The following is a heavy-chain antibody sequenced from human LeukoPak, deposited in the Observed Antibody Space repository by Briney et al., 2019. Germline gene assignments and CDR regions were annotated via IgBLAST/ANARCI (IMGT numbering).Heavy chain of an antibody. CDR3: AKSGWSAAGNYYYMDV. J-gene: IGHJ6*03. D-gene: IGHD6-13*01. V-gene: IGHV3-30*02. CDR1: GFNFRSYG. CDR2: IRYDGSNK. Sequence: GGSLRLSCAASGFNFRSYGMHWVRQAPGKGLEWVAFIRYDGSNKYYADSVKGRFTISRDNSKNTLYLQMNSLRAEDTAVYYCAKSGWSAAGNYYYMDVWGKGTTVTVSS.